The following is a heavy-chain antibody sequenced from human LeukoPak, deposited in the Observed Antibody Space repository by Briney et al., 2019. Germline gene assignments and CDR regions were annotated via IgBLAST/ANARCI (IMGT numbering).Heavy chain of an antibody. CDR3: ARDAWMTSTIFGGYYMDV. V-gene: IGHV3-7*01. CDR2: IKHDGSEKQDGSEK. D-gene: IGHD3-3*01. CDR1: GFTFSQYW. J-gene: IGHJ6*03. Sequence: PGGSLRLSCAASGFTFSQYWMSWVRQAPGKGLEWVANIKHDGSEKQDGSEKNYVDSVKGRFTISRDNAKNSLYLQMNSLRAEDTAVYYCARDAWMTSTIFGGYYMDVWGKGTAVTVSS.